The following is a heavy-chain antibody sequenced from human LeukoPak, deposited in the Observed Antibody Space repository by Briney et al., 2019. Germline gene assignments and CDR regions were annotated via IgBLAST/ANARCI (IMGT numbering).Heavy chain of an antibody. J-gene: IGHJ6*03. CDR2: IIPILGIA. D-gene: IGHD2-15*01. CDR1: GGTFSSYT. Sequence: SVRVSCKASGGTFSSYTISWVRQAPGQGLEWMGRIIPILGIANYAQKFQGRVTITADKSTSTAYMELSSLRSEDTAVYYCASASSGGSVYYMDVWGKGTTVTVSS. CDR3: ASASSGGSVYYMDV. V-gene: IGHV1-69*02.